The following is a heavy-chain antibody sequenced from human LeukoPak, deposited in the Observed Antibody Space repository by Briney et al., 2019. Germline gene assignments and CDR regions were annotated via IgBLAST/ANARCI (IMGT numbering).Heavy chain of an antibody. CDR2: MNPNSGNT. CDR3: ARANHKISGSYYLDY. CDR1: GYTFTSYD. J-gene: IGHJ4*02. D-gene: IGHD1-26*01. V-gene: IGHV1-8*01. Sequence: ASVKVSCKASGYTFTSYDINWVRQATGQGLEWMGWMNPNSGNTGYAQKFQGRVTMTRDTSISTAYMELSRLRSDDTAVYYCARANHKISGSYYLDYWGQGTLVTVSS.